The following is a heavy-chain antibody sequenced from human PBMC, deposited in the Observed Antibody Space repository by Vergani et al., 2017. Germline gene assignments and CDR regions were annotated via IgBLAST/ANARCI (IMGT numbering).Heavy chain of an antibody. Sequence: QVQLQESGPRLVRPSQTLSLTCTVSGGSINTGAYYWSWIRQPAGKGLEWIGRVYTSGMTNYNPSLKSRVTILVDRSKSQLSLKLTSVTAGDTAVYFCARELSYYDGSGSEDYNPYYYEGMDVWGPGTTVTVSS. CDR1: GGSINTGAYY. CDR3: ARELSYYDGSGSEDYNPYYYEGMDV. D-gene: IGHD3-10*01. V-gene: IGHV4-61*02. J-gene: IGHJ6*02. CDR2: VYTSGMT.